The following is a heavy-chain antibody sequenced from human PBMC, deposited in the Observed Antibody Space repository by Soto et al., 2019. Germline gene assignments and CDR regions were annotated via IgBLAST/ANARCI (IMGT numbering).Heavy chain of an antibody. D-gene: IGHD2-21*02. Sequence: GGSLRLSCAASGFSFTNFAMSWVRQAPGQAMEWVAGIGASGDITWYADSVKGRLSISRDNSKNTLYLQLNSLRFEDTAVYYCAKDDFTDRGDDYFDYWGPGTLVTVSS. V-gene: IGHV3-23*01. CDR2: IGASGDIT. CDR1: GFSFTNFA. J-gene: IGHJ4*02. CDR3: AKDDFTDRGDDYFDY.